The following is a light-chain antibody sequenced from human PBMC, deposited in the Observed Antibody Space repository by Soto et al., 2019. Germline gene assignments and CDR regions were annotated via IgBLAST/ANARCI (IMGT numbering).Light chain of an antibody. V-gene: IGLV2-8*01. CDR3: SSYAGSNKSV. Sequence: QSVLTQPPSASGSPGQSVTISCTGNSSDVGGYNYVSWYQQHPGKAPKLMIYEVSKRPSGVPDRFSGSKSGNTASLTVSGLQPEDEADYYCSSYAGSNKSVFGTGTKLTVL. CDR2: EVS. J-gene: IGLJ1*01. CDR1: SSDVGGYNY.